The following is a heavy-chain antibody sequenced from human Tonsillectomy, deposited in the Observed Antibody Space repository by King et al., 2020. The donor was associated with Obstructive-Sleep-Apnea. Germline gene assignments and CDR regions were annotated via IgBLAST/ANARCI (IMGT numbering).Heavy chain of an antibody. D-gene: IGHD1-26*01. CDR3: AGGVVGATMGHDAFDI. V-gene: IGHV3-21*01. Sequence: VQLVESGGGLVKPGGSLRLSCAASGFTFSSYSMNWVRQAPGKGLEWVSSISSSSSYIYYADAVKGRFTISRDNAKNSRYLQMNSLRAEDTAVYYCAGGVVGATMGHDAFDIWGQGTMVTVSS. J-gene: IGHJ3*02. CDR2: ISSSSSYI. CDR1: GFTFSSYS.